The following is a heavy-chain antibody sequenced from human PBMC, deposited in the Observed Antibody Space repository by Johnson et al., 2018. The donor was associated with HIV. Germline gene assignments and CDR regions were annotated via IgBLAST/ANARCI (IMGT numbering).Heavy chain of an antibody. Sequence: QVQLVESGGGLVQPGGSLRLSCAASGFTFSSYWMHWVRQAPGKGLVWVAVISYDGSNKYYADSVKGRFTISRDNSKNTLYLQMNSLRAEDTAVYYCARGQATAEDDAFDIWGQGTMVTVSS. V-gene: IGHV3-30-3*01. CDR3: ARGQATAEDDAFDI. J-gene: IGHJ3*02. D-gene: IGHD5-18*01. CDR1: GFTFSSYW. CDR2: ISYDGSNK.